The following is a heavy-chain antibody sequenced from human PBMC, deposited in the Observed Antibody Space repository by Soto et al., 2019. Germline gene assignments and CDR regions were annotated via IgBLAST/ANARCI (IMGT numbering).Heavy chain of an antibody. J-gene: IGHJ4*02. CDR1: GGSIRSGGYS. CDR2: IYHSGST. Sequence: QLQLQESGSGLVKPSQTLSLTCAVSGGSIRSGGYSWSWIRQPPGKGLEWIGYIYHSGSTYYNPSLKSRVTISVDRSKNQFSLKLSSVTAADTAVYYCARGASYYYDSSGNYYFDYWGQGTLVIVSS. V-gene: IGHV4-30-2*01. CDR3: ARGASYYYDSSGNYYFDY. D-gene: IGHD3-22*01.